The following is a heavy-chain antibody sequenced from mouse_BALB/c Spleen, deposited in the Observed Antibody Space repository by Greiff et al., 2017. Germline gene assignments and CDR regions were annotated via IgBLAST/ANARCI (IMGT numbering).Heavy chain of an antibody. CDR1: GFSLTGYG. D-gene: IGHD1-1*01. CDR2: IWGDGST. CDR3: AREGRSAWFAY. V-gene: IGHV2-6-7*01. J-gene: IGHJ3*01. Sequence: QGQLKESGPGLVAPSQSLSITCTVSGFSLTGYGVNWVRQPPGKGLEWLGMIWGDGSTDYNSALKSRLSISKDNSKSQVFLKMNSLQTDDTARYYCAREGRSAWFAYWGQGTLVTVSA.